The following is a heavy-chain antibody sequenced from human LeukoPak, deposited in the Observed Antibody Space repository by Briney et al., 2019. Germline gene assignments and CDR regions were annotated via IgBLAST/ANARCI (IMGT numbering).Heavy chain of an antibody. Sequence: GGSLRLSCAASGFTFSSYAMHWVRQAPGKGLEWVAVISYDGSNKYYADSVKGRFTISRDNSKNTLYLQMNSLRAEDTAVYYCARGHVITTTTLDYWGQGTLVTVSS. J-gene: IGHJ4*02. CDR3: ARGHVITTTTLDY. V-gene: IGHV3-30-3*01. CDR1: GFTFSSYA. CDR2: ISYDGSNK. D-gene: IGHD3-22*01.